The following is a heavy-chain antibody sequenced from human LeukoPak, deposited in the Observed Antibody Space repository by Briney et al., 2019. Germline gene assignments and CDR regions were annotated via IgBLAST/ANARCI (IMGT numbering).Heavy chain of an antibody. V-gene: IGHV3-23*01. J-gene: IGHJ4*02. D-gene: IGHD6-19*01. Sequence: GESLRLSCAASGFTFSSYAMSWVRQAPGKGLEWVSSISGSGGSTYYADSVKGRFTISRDNSKNTLSLHMNSLRAEDTAVYYCAKASHSSGWHYFDYWGQGTLVTVSS. CDR3: AKASHSSGWHYFDY. CDR1: GFTFSSYA. CDR2: ISGSGGST.